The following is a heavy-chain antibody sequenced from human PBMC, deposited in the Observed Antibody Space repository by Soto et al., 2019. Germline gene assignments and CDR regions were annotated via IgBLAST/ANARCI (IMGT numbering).Heavy chain of an antibody. D-gene: IGHD7-27*01. V-gene: IGHV4-39*01. CDR3: ARHVNPWAQGAFDI. CDR1: GAPLCSHY. J-gene: IGHJ3*02. CDR2: IYYSGST. Sequence: SETLSLTCTVSGAPLCSHYWSCFRQPPGKGLEWIGSIYYSGSTYYNPSLKSRVTISVDTSKNQFSLKLSSVSAADTAVYYCARHVNPWAQGAFDIWGQGTMVT.